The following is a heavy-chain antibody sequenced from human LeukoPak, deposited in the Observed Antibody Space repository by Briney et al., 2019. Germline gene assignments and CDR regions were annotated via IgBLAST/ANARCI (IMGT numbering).Heavy chain of an antibody. J-gene: IGHJ4*02. CDR3: AKEPYYTFWSGYFDN. CDR2: IYYDGSRE. CDR1: GFTFGSYA. D-gene: IGHD3-3*01. Sequence: PGGSPRLSCAASGFTFGSYAMHWVRQAPGKGLEWVAIIYYDGSREHYADSVMGRFTIARDNSKNTLYLQMNNLRAEDTAVYYCAKEPYYTFWSGYFDNWGQGTLVTVSS. V-gene: IGHV3-33*06.